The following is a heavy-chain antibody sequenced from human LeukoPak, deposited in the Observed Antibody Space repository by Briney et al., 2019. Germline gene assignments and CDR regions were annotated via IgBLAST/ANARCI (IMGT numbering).Heavy chain of an antibody. CDR1: GFTFSNYG. D-gene: IGHD5-18*01. J-gene: IGHJ4*02. CDR2: ISYDGRKK. Sequence: GGTLRLSCEASGFTFSNYGMHWVRQAPGKGLEWVAVISYDGRKKYYADSVKGRFTISRDNPKNAVYLQMNSLRAEDTAVYYCATVRGYSYGALDYWGQGTLVTVSS. CDR3: ATVRGYSYGALDY. V-gene: IGHV3-30*03.